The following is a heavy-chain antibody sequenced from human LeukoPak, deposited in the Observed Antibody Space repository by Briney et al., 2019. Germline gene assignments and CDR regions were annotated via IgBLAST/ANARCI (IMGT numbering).Heavy chain of an antibody. CDR2: INSGGST. CDR3: ARDGASPYFDY. V-gene: IGHV3-66*01. D-gene: IGHD1-26*01. J-gene: IGHJ4*02. CDR1: GLTVSSNH. Sequence: QPGGSLRLSCAASGLTVSSNHMSWVRQAPGKGLEWVSFINSGGSTYYPDSVKGRFTTSRDNSRNTLYLQMNSLRAEDTAVYYCARDGASPYFDYWGQGTLVTVSS.